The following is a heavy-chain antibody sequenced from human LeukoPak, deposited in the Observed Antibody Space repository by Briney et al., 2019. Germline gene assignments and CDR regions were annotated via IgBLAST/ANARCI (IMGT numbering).Heavy chain of an antibody. V-gene: IGHV3-74*03. Sequence: PGGSLRLSSETSGFTLKNYWMSWLRRAPGKGLEWVSRSKYDGSTAMYAESVKGRFTISRDNARGTLYLQMNSLRVDDTAVYYCAKSDWFDPCGRGILVTVSS. J-gene: IGHJ5*02. CDR1: GFTLKNYW. CDR2: SKYDGSTA. CDR3: AKSDWFDP.